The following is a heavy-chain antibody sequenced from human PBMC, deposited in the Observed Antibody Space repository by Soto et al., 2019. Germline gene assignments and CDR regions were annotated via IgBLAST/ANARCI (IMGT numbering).Heavy chain of an antibody. CDR3: ARDRDDYGSGNYYNRIDF. Sequence: QVQLVQSGAEVKKPGSSVKVSCKASGGIFSTYAISWLRQAPGQGLEWMGGIIPIFGTPNYAQMFQGRVTITADESTSTAYMELRRLRSEDTAVYYCARDRDDYGSGNYYNRIDFWGQGNLVTVSS. V-gene: IGHV1-69*01. D-gene: IGHD3-10*01. J-gene: IGHJ4*02. CDR1: GGIFSTYA. CDR2: IIPIFGTP.